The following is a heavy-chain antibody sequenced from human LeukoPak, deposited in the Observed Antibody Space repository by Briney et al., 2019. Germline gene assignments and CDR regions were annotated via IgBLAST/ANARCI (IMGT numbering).Heavy chain of an antibody. D-gene: IGHD2-15*01. CDR3: AKRSCSGGSCNFDY. CDR1: GFTFSTYA. CDR2: ISDSGAAT. J-gene: IGHJ4*02. V-gene: IGHV3-23*01. Sequence: GGSLRLSCAASGFTFSTYAMSWVRQAPGKGLEWVSAISDSGAATNYADSVKGRLTISRDNSKNTLYLQMNSLRAEDTAVYYCAKRSCSGGSCNFDYRGQGTLVTVSS.